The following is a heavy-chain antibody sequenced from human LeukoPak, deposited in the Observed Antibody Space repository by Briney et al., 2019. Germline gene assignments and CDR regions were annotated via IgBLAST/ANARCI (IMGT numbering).Heavy chain of an antibody. Sequence: SETLSLTCTVSGGSISSYYWSWIRQPPGKGLEWIGYIYHSGSTYYNPSLKSRVTISVDRSKNQFSLKLSSVTAADTAVYYCARSGLLYYFDYWGQGTLVTVSS. J-gene: IGHJ4*02. V-gene: IGHV4-59*12. CDR1: GGSISSYY. D-gene: IGHD3-10*01. CDR3: ARSGLLYYFDY. CDR2: IYHSGST.